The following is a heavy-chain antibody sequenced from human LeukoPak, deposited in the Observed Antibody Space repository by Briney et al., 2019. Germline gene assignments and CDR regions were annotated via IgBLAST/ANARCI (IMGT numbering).Heavy chain of an antibody. Sequence: GRSLRLSCAAPGFTFSSYGMHWVRQAPGKGLEWVAVISYDGSNKYYADSVKGRFTISRDNSKNTLYLQMNSLRAEDTAVYYCAKIAVAGTYFDYWGQGTLVTVSS. V-gene: IGHV3-30*18. J-gene: IGHJ4*02. CDR2: ISYDGSNK. D-gene: IGHD6-19*01. CDR1: GFTFSSYG. CDR3: AKIAVAGTYFDY.